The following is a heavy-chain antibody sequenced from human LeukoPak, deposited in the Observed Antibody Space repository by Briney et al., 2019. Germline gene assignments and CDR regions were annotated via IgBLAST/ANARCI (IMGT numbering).Heavy chain of an antibody. D-gene: IGHD1-26*01. Sequence: GGSLRLSCAASGFTFRRVWMSWGRHAPGKGLEWVANIKLDGREKYYVDSVRGRFTISRDNAENSLYLQMSSLRAEDTAVYYCASFIGGSYSHFDYWGQGTLVTVSS. CDR2: IKLDGREK. CDR3: ASFIGGSYSHFDY. V-gene: IGHV3-7*05. CDR1: GFTFRRVW. J-gene: IGHJ4*02.